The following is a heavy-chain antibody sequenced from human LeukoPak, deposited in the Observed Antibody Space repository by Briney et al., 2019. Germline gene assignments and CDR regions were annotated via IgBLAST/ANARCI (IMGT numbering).Heavy chain of an antibody. CDR1: GGSISSGGYY. D-gene: IGHD2-2*01. CDR2: IYHSGST. J-gene: IGHJ3*02. V-gene: IGHV4-30-2*01. Sequence: SQTLSLTCTVSGGSISSGGYYWSWIRQPPGKGLEWIGYIYHSGSTYYNPSLKSRVTISVDRSKNQFSLKLSSVTAADTAVYYCARDPGGPYCSSTSCYQGDAFDIWGQGTMVTVSS. CDR3: ARDPGGPYCSSTSCYQGDAFDI.